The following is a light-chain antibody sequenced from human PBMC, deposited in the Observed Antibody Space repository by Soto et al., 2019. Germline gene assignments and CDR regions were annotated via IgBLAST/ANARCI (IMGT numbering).Light chain of an antibody. V-gene: IGKV1-5*01. J-gene: IGKJ1*01. Sequence: DIQMTQSPSTVSSSLGDSVTITCRASQSLTTWLAWYQQRPGKAPKLLXYDVSSLQSGVPSRFSGSGSGTEFTLTISSLQPDDFATYYCQHYKMYSPWTFGQGTKVDNK. CDR2: DVS. CDR3: QHYKMYSPWT. CDR1: QSLTTW.